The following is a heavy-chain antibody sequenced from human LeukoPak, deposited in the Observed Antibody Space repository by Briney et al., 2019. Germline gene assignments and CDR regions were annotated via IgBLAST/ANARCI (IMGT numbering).Heavy chain of an antibody. CDR1: GYSISSGYY. D-gene: IGHD6-6*01. V-gene: IGHV4-38-2*01. CDR2: ISHSGTT. CDR3: ASLYSSSSNWFDP. Sequence: SETLSLTCAVSGYSISSGYYWGWSRQPPGKGVEWFGSISHSGTTYYTPSLQSRVTISVDTSKNQFSLTLSSVPAADTAVYYCASLYSSSSNWFDPWGQGTLVTVSS. J-gene: IGHJ5*02.